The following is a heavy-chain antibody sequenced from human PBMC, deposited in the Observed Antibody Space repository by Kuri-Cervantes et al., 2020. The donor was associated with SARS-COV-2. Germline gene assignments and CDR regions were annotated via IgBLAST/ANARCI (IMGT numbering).Heavy chain of an antibody. V-gene: IGHV3-23*01. CDR1: GLTFSSYA. CDR3: AREPQGYSGYDYFDY. CDR2: ISGSGGST. D-gene: IGHD5-12*01. Sequence: GESLKISCAASGLTFSSYAMSWVRQAPGKGLEWVSAISGSGGSTYYADSMKGRFTISRDNAKNSLYLQMNSLRAEDTAVYYCAREPQGYSGYDYFDYWGQGTLVTVSS. J-gene: IGHJ4*02.